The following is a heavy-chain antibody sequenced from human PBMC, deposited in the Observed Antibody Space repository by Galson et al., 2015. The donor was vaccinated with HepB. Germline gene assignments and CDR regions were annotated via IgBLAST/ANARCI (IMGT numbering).Heavy chain of an antibody. V-gene: IGHV1-18*01. D-gene: IGHD6-13*01. Sequence: SEKVSCKASGYTFTSYGISWVRQAPGQGLEWMGWISAYNGNTNYAQKLQGRVTMTTDTSTSTAYMELRSLRSDDTAVYYCARDNPIAAAVQVDYWGQGTLVTVSS. CDR3: ARDNPIAAAVQVDY. CDR1: GYTFTSYG. CDR2: ISAYNGNT. J-gene: IGHJ4*02.